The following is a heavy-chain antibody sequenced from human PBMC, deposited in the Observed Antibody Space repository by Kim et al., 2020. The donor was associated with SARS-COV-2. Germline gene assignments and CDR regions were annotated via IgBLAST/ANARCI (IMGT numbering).Heavy chain of an antibody. V-gene: IGHV1-2*02. CDR2: INPNSGGT. Sequence: ASVKVSCKASGYTFTGYYMHWVRQAPGQGLEWMGWINPNSGGTNYAQKFQGRVTMTRDTSISTAYMELSRLRSDDTAVYYCARIIAARPSGPFSDYWGQGTLVTVSS. CDR1: GYTFTGYY. D-gene: IGHD6-6*01. CDR3: ARIIAARPSGPFSDY. J-gene: IGHJ4*02.